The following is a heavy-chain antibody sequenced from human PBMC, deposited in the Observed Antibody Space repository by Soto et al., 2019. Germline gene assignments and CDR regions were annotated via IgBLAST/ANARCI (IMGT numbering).Heavy chain of an antibody. J-gene: IGHJ4*02. CDR3: AGADDYGDYVDY. CDR1: GGTLSRHN. CDR2: IIPILGIA. D-gene: IGHD4-17*01. V-gene: IGHV1-69*02. Sequence: SVKVSLKASGGTLSRHNINLVRQAPGQGLEWMGRIIPILGIANYAQKFQGRVTITADKSTSTAYMELSSLRSEDTAVYYCAGADDYGDYVDYWGQGTLVTVSS.